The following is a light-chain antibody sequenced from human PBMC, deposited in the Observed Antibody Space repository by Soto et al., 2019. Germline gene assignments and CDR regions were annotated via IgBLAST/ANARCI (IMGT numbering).Light chain of an antibody. V-gene: IGLV1-40*01. CDR2: GNS. Sequence: QSVLTQPPSVSGAPGQRVNISCTGSSSNIGANYDVHWYQQLPGTAPKLLIYGNSNRPSGVPDRFSGSKSGTSASLAITGPQAEDEAEYYCQSYGISLSGSRVFGGGTKLTVL. CDR3: QSYGISLSGSRV. J-gene: IGLJ2*01. CDR1: SSNIGANYD.